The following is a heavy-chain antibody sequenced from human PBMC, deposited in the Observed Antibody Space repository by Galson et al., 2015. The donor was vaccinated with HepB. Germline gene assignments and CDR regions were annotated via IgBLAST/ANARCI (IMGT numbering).Heavy chain of an antibody. Sequence: SMRLSCSASGFTFRDSFMTWIRQRPGHGQVALSYTTPSSRYTHYAVSLKCRFIISSDNSRNSIYLQMHNLRVEDTAVYFCVRVAVGSSHWFDPWGQGTLVTVSP. CDR3: VRVAVGSSHWFDP. J-gene: IGHJ5*02. CDR1: GFTFRDSF. CDR2: TTPSSRYT. D-gene: IGHD3-10*01. V-gene: IGHV3-11*05.